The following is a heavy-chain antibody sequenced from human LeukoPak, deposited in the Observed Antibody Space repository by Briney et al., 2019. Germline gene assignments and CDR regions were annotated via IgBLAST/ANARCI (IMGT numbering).Heavy chain of an antibody. CDR3: AKVGSYQYYFDY. J-gene: IGHJ4*02. V-gene: IGHV3-7*01. D-gene: IGHD1-26*01. Sequence: GGPLRLSCAASGYTFSSYWMSWVRQAPGKGLEWVANIKQDGSEKYYVDSVKGRFTISRDNAKNSLYLQMNSLRAEDTAVYYCAKVGSYQYYFDYWGQGTLVTVSS. CDR1: GYTFSSYW. CDR2: IKQDGSEK.